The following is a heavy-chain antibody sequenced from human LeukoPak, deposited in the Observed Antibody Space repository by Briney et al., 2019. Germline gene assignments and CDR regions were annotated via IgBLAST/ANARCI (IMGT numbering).Heavy chain of an antibody. V-gene: IGHV1-18*01. CDR1: GYTFTSYG. D-gene: IGHD2-15*01. J-gene: IGHJ4*02. CDR2: ISAYNGNT. Sequence: ASVKVSCKASGYTFTSYGISWVRQAPGQGLEWMGWISAYNGNTNHAQKLQGRVTMTTDTSTSTAYMELRSLRSDDTAVYYCARKLGYCSGGSCYLCDYWGQGTLVTVPS. CDR3: ARKLGYCSGGSCYLCDY.